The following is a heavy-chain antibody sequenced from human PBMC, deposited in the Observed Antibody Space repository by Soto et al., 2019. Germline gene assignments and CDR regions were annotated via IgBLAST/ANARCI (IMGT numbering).Heavy chain of an antibody. V-gene: IGHV3-30*18. CDR3: AKVRYYDSSGYDS. J-gene: IGHJ5*01. CDR2: ISYDGSNK. Sequence: GGSLRLSCAASGFTFSSYGMHWVRQDPGKGLEWVAVISYDGSNKYYADSVKGRFTISRDNSKNTLYLQMNSLRAEDTAVYYCAKVRYYDSSGYDSWGQGTLVTVSS. CDR1: GFTFSSYG. D-gene: IGHD3-22*01.